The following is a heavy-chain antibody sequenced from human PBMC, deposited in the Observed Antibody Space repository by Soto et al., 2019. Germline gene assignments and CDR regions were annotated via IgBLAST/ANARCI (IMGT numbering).Heavy chain of an antibody. CDR2: INAGNGNT. CDR3: ARDPRAGRHSYYYYMDV. CDR1: GYTFTSYA. J-gene: IGHJ6*03. V-gene: IGHV1-3*01. D-gene: IGHD3-10*01. Sequence: ASVKVSCKASGYTFTSYAMHWVRQAPGQRLEWMGWINAGNGNTKYSQKFQGRVTITRDTSASTAYMELSSLRSEDTAVYYCARDPRAGRHSYYYYMDVWGKGTTVTVSS.